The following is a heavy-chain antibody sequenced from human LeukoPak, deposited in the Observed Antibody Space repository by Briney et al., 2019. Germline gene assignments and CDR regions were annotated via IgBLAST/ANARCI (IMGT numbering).Heavy chain of an antibody. Sequence: GASVKVSCKASGYTFPSYDINWVRQATGQGLEWMGWMNPNSGNTGYAQKFQGRVTITRNTSISTAYMELSSLRSEDTAVYYCARGVVVITANFDYWGQGTLVTVSS. V-gene: IGHV1-8*03. J-gene: IGHJ4*02. CDR2: MNPNSGNT. D-gene: IGHD3-22*01. CDR3: ARGVVVITANFDY. CDR1: GYTFPSYD.